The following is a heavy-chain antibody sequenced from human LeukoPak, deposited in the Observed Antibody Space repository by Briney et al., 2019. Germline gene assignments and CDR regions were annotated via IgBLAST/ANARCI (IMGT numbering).Heavy chain of an antibody. V-gene: IGHV4-59*01. CDR3: ARVTARYVGMDV. CDR1: AGSINNYY. Sequence: SETLSLTCTVSAGSINNYYWSWIRQPPGKGLEWIGYIYYSGSTNYNPSLKSRVTISVDTSKKQVSLNLSSVTAADTAVYYCARVTARYVGMDVWGQGTTVTVSS. J-gene: IGHJ6*02. D-gene: IGHD6-6*01. CDR2: IYYSGST.